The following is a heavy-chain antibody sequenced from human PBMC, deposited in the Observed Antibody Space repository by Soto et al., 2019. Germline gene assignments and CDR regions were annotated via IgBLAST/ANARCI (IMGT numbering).Heavy chain of an antibody. CDR3: AREKTMVRGVSWDDDAFAV. D-gene: IGHD3-10*01. CDR1: GFMFNNYG. J-gene: IGHJ3*01. Sequence: QVQLVESGGGVVQPGRSLRLSCAASGFMFNNYGMHWVRQAPGKGLEWVAVIWYDGTKKYYADSVKGRCTISRDNSKTPFYLQINSLGAEDTAVYYCAREKTMVRGVSWDDDAFAVWGQGTMVTVSS. CDR2: IWYDGTKK. V-gene: IGHV3-33*01.